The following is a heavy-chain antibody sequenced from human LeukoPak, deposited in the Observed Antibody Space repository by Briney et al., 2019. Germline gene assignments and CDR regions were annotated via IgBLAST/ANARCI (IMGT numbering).Heavy chain of an antibody. D-gene: IGHD3-22*01. CDR3: ARVERYYCSSGYYP. CDR1: GGTFSSYA. V-gene: IGHV1-18*01. Sequence: ASVKVSCKASGGTFSSYAISWVRQAPGQGLEWMGWISAYNGNTNYAQKLQGRVTMTTDTSTSTAYMELRSLRSDDTAVYYCARVERYYCSSGYYPWGQGTLVTVSS. J-gene: IGHJ5*02. CDR2: ISAYNGNT.